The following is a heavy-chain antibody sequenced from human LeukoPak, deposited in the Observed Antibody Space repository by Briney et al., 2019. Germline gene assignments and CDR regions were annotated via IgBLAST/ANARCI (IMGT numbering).Heavy chain of an antibody. CDR1: GFTFNNYG. CDR3: AKSRSAVAVAGSNY. V-gene: IGHV3-23*01. J-gene: IGHJ4*02. CDR2: ISGSDDNT. D-gene: IGHD6-19*01. Sequence: GGSLRLSCASSGFTFNNYGMSWVRLAPGKGLEWVSGISGSDDNTYYADSVKGRFTISRDSSRDTLYLQMNSLRAEDTAVYYCAKSRSAVAVAGSNYWGQGTLVTVSS.